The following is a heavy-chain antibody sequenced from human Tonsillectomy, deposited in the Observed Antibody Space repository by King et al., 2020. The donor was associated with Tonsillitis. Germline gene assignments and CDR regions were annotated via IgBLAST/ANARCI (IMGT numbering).Heavy chain of an antibody. Sequence: VQLLESGGGLVQPGWSLRLSCAASGFTFSSYAMSWVRQAPGKGLEWVSAISGSGGSTYYADSVKGRFTISRDNSKNTLYLQMNSLRAEDTAVYYCANLVVVVAQFQHWGQGTLVTVSS. V-gene: IGHV3-23*01. CDR3: ANLVVVVAQFQH. J-gene: IGHJ1*01. CDR2: ISGSGGST. CDR1: GFTFSSYA. D-gene: IGHD3-22*01.